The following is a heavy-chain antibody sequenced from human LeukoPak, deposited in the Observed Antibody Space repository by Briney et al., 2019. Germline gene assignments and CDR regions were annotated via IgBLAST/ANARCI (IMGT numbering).Heavy chain of an antibody. CDR2: ISGSGGST. D-gene: IGHD1-26*01. Sequence: GGSLSLSCAVSGFTFSSYAMSWDRQAPGKGLEWVSAISGSGGSTYYTDFVKGRSTISRDNSKNTLYLQMHSLRAEDTAVYYCAKNVGSGSYSYYFDYWGQGTLVTVSS. V-gene: IGHV3-23*01. J-gene: IGHJ4*02. CDR3: AKNVGSGSYSYYFDY. CDR1: GFTFSSYA.